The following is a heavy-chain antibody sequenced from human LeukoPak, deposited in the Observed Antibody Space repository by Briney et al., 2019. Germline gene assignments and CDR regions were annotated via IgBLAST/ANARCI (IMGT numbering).Heavy chain of an antibody. CDR3: ARDLVGLDY. CDR2: ISSDSNTI. D-gene: IGHD3/OR15-3a*01. V-gene: IGHV3-48*01. J-gene: IGHJ4*02. CDR1: GFTFSTHG. Sequence: GGSLKLSCAASGFTFSTHGMIWVRQAPGKGLEWVSYISSDSNTIQYADSVRGRFTISGDNAKNSLFLQMYSLRPEDTAVYYCARDLVGLDYWGQGTLVTVSS.